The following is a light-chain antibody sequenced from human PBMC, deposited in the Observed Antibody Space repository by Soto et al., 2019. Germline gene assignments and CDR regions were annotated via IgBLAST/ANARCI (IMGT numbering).Light chain of an antibody. Sequence: EIGLTQSPGTLSLSPGERATLSCRASQTVSGNYLAWYQQKPRQSPRLLIYVSSDRATAIPDRFSGSGSGTDFTLTITRAEPEDFAVYYCQQYGSSPPYTFGQGTKLEIK. CDR1: QTVSGNY. CDR2: VSS. CDR3: QQYGSSPPYT. V-gene: IGKV3-20*01. J-gene: IGKJ2*01.